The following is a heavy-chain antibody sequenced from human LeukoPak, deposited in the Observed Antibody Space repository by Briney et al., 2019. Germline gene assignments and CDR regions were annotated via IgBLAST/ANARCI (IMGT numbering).Heavy chain of an antibody. CDR1: GYTFTSYY. Sequence: ASVKVSCKASGYTFTSYYMHWVRQAPGQGLEWMGIINPSGGSTSYAQKFQGRVTMTRDMSTSTVYMELSGLRSEDTAVYYCARVPDFWEFDYWGQGTLVTVSS. D-gene: IGHD3-3*01. J-gene: IGHJ4*02. CDR3: ARVPDFWEFDY. CDR2: INPSGGST. V-gene: IGHV1-46*01.